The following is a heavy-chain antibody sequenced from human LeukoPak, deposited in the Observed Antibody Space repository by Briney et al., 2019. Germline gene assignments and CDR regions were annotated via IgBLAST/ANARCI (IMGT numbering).Heavy chain of an antibody. CDR2: MSPDEKEK. Sequence: PGGPLRLSCAITEFTFTNYWKNWVRQASGKGREWVANMSPDEKEKKYVDSVKGRFTISTDNAKKTLYLQMNSLRVEDTAIYYCLGSGNDNPWGQGALVTVSS. CDR1: EFTFTNYW. V-gene: IGHV3-7*03. J-gene: IGHJ4*02. D-gene: IGHD3-22*01. CDR3: LGSGNDNP.